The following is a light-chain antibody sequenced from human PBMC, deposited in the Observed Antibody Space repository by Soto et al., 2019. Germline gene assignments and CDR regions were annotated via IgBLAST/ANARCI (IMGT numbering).Light chain of an antibody. CDR3: QQRSNWPLT. CDR1: QSVSSSY. CDR2: GAS. V-gene: IGKV3D-20*02. J-gene: IGKJ4*01. Sequence: EIVLTQSPGTLSLSPGERTTLSCRASQSVSSSYLAWYQLKPGQAPRLLIYGASSRATGIPDRFSGSGSGTDFTLTISRLDPEDSAVYYCQQRSNWPLTFGGGTKV.